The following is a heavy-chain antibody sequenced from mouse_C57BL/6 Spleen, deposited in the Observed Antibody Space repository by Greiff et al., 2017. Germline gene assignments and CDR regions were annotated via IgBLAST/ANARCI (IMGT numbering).Heavy chain of an antibody. J-gene: IGHJ2*01. CDR1: GYTFTSYW. CDR3: ARRDTTVVAKGGFDY. CDR2: IDPSDSYT. Sequence: VQLQQPGAELVMPGASVKLSCKASGYTFTSYWMHWVKQRPGQGLEWIGEIDPSDSYTNYNQKFKGKSTLTVDKSSSTAYMQLSSLTSEDSAVYYCARRDTTVVAKGGFDYWGQGTTLTVSS. D-gene: IGHD1-1*01. V-gene: IGHV1-69*01.